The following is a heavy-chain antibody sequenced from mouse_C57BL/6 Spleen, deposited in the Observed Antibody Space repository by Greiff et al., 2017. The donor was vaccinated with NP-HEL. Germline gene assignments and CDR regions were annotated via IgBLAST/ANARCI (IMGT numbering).Heavy chain of an antibody. D-gene: IGHD4-1*01. CDR2: INPGSGGT. J-gene: IGHJ2*01. Sequence: QVQLQQSGAELVRPGTSVKVSCKASGYAFTNYLIEWVKQRPGQGLEWIGVINPGSGGTNYNEKFKGKATLTADKSSSTAYMQLSSLTSEDSAVYFCARGLGLYFDDWGQGTTLTVSS. CDR3: ARGLGLYFDD. V-gene: IGHV1-54*01. CDR1: GYAFTNYL.